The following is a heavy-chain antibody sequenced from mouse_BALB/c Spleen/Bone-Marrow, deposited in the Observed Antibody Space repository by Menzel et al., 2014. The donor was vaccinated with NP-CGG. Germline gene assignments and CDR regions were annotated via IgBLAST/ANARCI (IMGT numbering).Heavy chain of an antibody. D-gene: IGHD4-1*01. J-gene: IGHJ1*01. CDR3: TRGGNWDDFDV. Sequence: VMLVESGGGLVQPGGSRRLSCAASGFTFSSFGMHWVRQAPEKGLEWVAYISSGSSTIFYVDTVKGRFTISRDNPKNTLFLQMTSLRSEDTAMYYCTRGGNWDDFDVWGAVTTGTVSS. CDR2: ISSGSSTI. V-gene: IGHV5-17*02. CDR1: GFTFSSFG.